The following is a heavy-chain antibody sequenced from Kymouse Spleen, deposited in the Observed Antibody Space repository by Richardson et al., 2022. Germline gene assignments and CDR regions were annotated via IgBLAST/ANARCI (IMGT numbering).Heavy chain of an antibody. V-gene: IGHV4-61*01. CDR2: IYYSGST. D-gene: IGHD1-7*01. CDR3: ARYNWNYYYYYYGMDV. CDR1: GGSVSSGSYY. J-gene: IGHJ6*02. Sequence: QVQLQESGPGLVKPSETLSLTCTVSGGSVSSGSYYWSWIRQPPGKGLEWIGYIYYSGSTNYNPSLKSRVTISVDTSKNQFSLKLSSVTAADTAVYYCARYNWNYYYYYYGMDVWGQGTTVTVSS.